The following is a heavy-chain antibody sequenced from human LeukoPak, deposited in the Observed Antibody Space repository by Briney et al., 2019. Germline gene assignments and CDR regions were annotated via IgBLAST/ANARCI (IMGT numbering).Heavy chain of an antibody. Sequence: SETLSLTCTVSGGSISSYYWSWIRQPPGKGLGWIGYIYYSGSTNYNPSLKSRVTISVDTSKNQFSLKLSSVTAADTAVYYCARSPTTGPLDYWGQGTLVTVSS. J-gene: IGHJ4*02. CDR3: ARSPTTGPLDY. D-gene: IGHD4-17*01. V-gene: IGHV4-59*01. CDR1: GGSISSYY. CDR2: IYYSGST.